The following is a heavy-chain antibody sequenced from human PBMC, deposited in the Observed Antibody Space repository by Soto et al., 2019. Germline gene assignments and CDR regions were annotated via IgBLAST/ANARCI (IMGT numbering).Heavy chain of an antibody. J-gene: IGHJ4*02. CDR3: ARAERGKSGPTG. CDR2: IWYDGSNK. CDR1: GFTFSSYG. V-gene: IGHV3-33*01. D-gene: IGHD1-26*01. Sequence: QVQLVESGGGVVQPGRSLRLSCAASGFTFSSYGMHWVRQAPGKGLEWVAVIWYDGSNKYYADSVKGRFTISRDNSKNTLYLQMNSLRAEDTAVYYCARAERGKSGPTGWGQGTLVTVSS.